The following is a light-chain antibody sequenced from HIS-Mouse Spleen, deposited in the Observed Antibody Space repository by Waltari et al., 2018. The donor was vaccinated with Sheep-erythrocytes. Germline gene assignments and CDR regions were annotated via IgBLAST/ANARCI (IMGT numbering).Light chain of an antibody. CDR3: QAWDSSTVV. CDR1: KLGDKY. V-gene: IGLV3-1*01. CDR2: QDS. Sequence: SYELTQPPSVSVSPGQTASITCSGDKLGDKYACWYHQKPGQSPVLVIYQDSKRPSGIPERFSDSNSGNPATLTISGTQAMEEADYYCQAWDSSTVVFGGGTKLTVL. J-gene: IGLJ2*01.